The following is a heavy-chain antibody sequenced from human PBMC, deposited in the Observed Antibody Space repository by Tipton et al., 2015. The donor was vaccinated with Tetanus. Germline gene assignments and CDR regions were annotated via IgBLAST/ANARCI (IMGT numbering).Heavy chain of an antibody. V-gene: IGHV1-69*06. CDR3: ARDRRYYDFWSGPYPYAFDI. CDR2: IIPIFGTA. Sequence: QLVQSGAEVKKPGSSVKVSCKASGGTFSSYAISWVRQAPGQGLEWMGGIIPIFGTANYAQKFQGRVTITADKSTSTAYMELSSLRSEDTAVYYCARDRRYYDFWSGPYPYAFDIWGQGTMVTVSS. D-gene: IGHD3-3*01. J-gene: IGHJ3*02. CDR1: GGTFSSYA.